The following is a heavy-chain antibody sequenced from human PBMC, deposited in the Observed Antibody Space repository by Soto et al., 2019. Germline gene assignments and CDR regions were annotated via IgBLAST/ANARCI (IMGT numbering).Heavy chain of an antibody. CDR1: GGSIRNTNYH. CDR3: FGVLAANLDY. Sequence: SETLSLTCSVSGGSIRNTNYHWGWIRQPPGKGLEWIGTLYYRGATDYNPSLKSRVTISVDTSKNQLSLNLSSVTAADKAVYYGFGVLAANLDYWGQGTLVTVS. V-gene: IGHV4-39*01. D-gene: IGHD2-21*02. CDR2: LYYRGAT. J-gene: IGHJ4*01.